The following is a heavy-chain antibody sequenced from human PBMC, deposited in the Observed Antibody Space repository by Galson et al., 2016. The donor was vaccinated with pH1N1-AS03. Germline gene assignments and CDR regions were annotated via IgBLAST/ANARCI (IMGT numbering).Heavy chain of an antibody. Sequence: SPRLSCAASGFTFSGYEMNWVRQAPGKGLEWVSYISSSGKNIHYADSVKGRFAISRDNSKNTLYLQMNSLRADDTALYYCARGTGSPHWFDPWGQGTFVTVSA. D-gene: IGHD3/OR15-3a*01. J-gene: IGHJ5*02. CDR3: ARGTGSPHWFDP. CDR2: ISSSGKNI. CDR1: GFTFSGYE. V-gene: IGHV3-48*03.